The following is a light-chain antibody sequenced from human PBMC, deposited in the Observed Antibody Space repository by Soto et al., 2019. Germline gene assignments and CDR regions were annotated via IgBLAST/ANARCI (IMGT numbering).Light chain of an antibody. CDR3: QQRSNWLSIT. CDR1: QSVSSSY. Sequence: EIVLTQSPGTLSLSPGERATLSCRAIQSVSSSYLAWYQQKPGQAPRLLIYGASSRATGIPDRFSGSGSGTDFTLTISSLEPEDFAVYYCQQRSNWLSITFGQGTRLENK. J-gene: IGKJ5*01. V-gene: IGKV3D-20*02. CDR2: GAS.